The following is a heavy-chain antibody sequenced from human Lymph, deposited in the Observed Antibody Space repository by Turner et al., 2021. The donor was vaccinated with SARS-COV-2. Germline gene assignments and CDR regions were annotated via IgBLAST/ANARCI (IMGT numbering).Heavy chain of an antibody. CDR2: MNPNSGNT. Sequence: QVLLVQSGAEVKKPGASVKVFCKAPGYTFTSYDINWVRQATGQGLEWMGWMNPNSGNTGYAQKFQGRVTMTRNTSISTAYMELSSLRSEDTAVYYCARGRYSGGGMDVWGQGTTVTVSS. CDR1: GYTFTSYD. D-gene: IGHD1-26*01. V-gene: IGHV1-8*02. J-gene: IGHJ6*02. CDR3: ARGRYSGGGMDV.